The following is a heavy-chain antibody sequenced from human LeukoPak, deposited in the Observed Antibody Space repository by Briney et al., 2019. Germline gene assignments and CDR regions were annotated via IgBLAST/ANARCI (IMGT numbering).Heavy chain of an antibody. CDR2: IIPIFGIA. V-gene: IGHV1-69*13. J-gene: IGHJ4*02. CDR1: VGTFTTYA. D-gene: IGHD6-13*01. CDR3: AREAAGTWVDY. Sequence: SVSVSYTPSVGTFTTYAISWVRQAPGHGREWMGGIIPIFGIANYAQKFQGRVTITADESTSTAYMELSSLRSEDTAVYYCAREAAGTWVDYWGQGTLVTVSS.